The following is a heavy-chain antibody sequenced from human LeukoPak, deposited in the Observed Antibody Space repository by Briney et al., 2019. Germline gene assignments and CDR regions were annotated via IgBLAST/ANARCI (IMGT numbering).Heavy chain of an antibody. CDR1: GYTFTGYY. CDR3: ARGYGYSSGWPDY. CDR2: INPNSGGT. Sequence: GASVKVSCKAPGYTFTGYYMHWVRQAPGQGLEWMGWINPNSGGTNYTQKFQGRVTMTRDTSISTAYMELSRLRSDDTAVYYCARGYGYSSGWPDYWGQGTLVTVSS. D-gene: IGHD6-19*01. J-gene: IGHJ4*02. V-gene: IGHV1-2*02.